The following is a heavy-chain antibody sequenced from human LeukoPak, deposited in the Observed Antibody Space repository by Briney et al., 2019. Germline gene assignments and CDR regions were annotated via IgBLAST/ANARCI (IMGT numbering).Heavy chain of an antibody. J-gene: IGHJ4*02. V-gene: IGHV4-59*08. Sequence: SETLSLTCTVSGGSISSYYWSWIRQPPGKGLEWIGYIYYSGSTNYNPSLKSRVTISVDTSKNQFSLKLSSVTAADTAVYYCARRGYYGSGSFRRYYFDYWGQGTPVTVSS. D-gene: IGHD3-10*01. CDR2: IYYSGST. CDR3: ARRGYYGSGSFRRYYFDY. CDR1: GGSISSYY.